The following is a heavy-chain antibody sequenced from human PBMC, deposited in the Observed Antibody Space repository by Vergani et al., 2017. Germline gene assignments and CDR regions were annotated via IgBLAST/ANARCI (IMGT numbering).Heavy chain of an antibody. J-gene: IGHJ4*02. CDR2: IYPGDSDT. V-gene: IGHV5-51*01. D-gene: IGHD2-2*01. CDR3: ARHYMAGDIVVVPAAPPDY. CDR1: GYSFTSYW. Sequence: EVQLVQSGAEVKKPGESLKISCKGSGYSFTSYWIGWVRQLPGKGLEWMGIIYPGDSDTRYSPSFQGQVTISADKSISTAYRQWSSLKASDTAMYYCARHYMAGDIVVVPAAPPDYWGQGTLVTVSS.